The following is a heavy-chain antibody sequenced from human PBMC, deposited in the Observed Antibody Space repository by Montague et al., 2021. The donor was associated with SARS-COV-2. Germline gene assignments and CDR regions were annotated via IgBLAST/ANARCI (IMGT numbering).Heavy chain of an antibody. J-gene: IGHJ4*02. V-gene: IGHV4-39*01. CDR2: ISNGGRT. D-gene: IGHD3-9*01. CDR3: ARHRRYDVVTYYPDF. Sequence: SETLSLTCSVSAGSFDSDNFFWGWIRQPPGKRLEWIGVISNGGRTFANPSPKSRVTISVHTSRNQLSLNVKSVTAADTAVYYCARHRRYDVVTYYPDFWGQGTLVTVSS. CDR1: AGSFDSDNFF.